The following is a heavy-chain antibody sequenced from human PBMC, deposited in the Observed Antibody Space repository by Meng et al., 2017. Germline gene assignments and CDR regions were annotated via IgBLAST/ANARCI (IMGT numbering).Heavy chain of an antibody. D-gene: IGHD3-22*01. V-gene: IGHV1-69*06. CDR3: ARSMGGYYDSSGYYYGY. CDR1: GGTFSSSA. CDR2: IIPIFGTA. J-gene: IGHJ4*02. Sequence: GRWVKAGAEGKKPGSLVKGSCKASGGTFSSSAISWVRQAPGQGLEWMGGIIPIFGTANYAQKFQGRVTITADKSTSTAYMELSSLRSEDTAVYYCARSMGGYYDSSGYYYGYWGQGTLVTVSS.